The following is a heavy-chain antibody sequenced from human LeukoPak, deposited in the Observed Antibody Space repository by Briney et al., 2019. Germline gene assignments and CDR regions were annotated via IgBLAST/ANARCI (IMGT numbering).Heavy chain of an antibody. CDR2: INPSSGGT. V-gene: IGHV1-2*02. D-gene: IGHD3-10*01. CDR3: ARDAELLWFGELLYHNNWFDP. CDR1: GYTFTGYY. Sequence: ASVKVSCKASGYTFTGYYMHWVRQAPGQGLEWMGWINPSSGGTNYAQKFQGRVTMTRDTSISTAYMELSRLRSDDTAVYYCARDAELLWFGELLYHNNWFDPWGQGTLVTVSS. J-gene: IGHJ5*02.